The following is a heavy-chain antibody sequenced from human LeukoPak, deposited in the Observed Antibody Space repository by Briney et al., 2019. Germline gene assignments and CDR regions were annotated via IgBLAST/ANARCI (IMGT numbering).Heavy chain of an antibody. CDR1: GFTVSSNY. V-gene: IGHV3-53*01. Sequence: PGGSLRLSRAATGFTVSSNYMGWVRQAPGKGLEWVSVIYSGGSTYYADSVKGRFTISRDNSKNTLYLQMNSLRAEDTAVYYCARVGTAMVLDYWGQGTRVTVSS. J-gene: IGHJ4*02. CDR3: ARVGTAMVLDY. D-gene: IGHD5-18*01. CDR2: IYSGGST.